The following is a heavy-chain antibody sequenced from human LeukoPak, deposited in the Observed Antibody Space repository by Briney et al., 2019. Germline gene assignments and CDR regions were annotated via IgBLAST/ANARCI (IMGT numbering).Heavy chain of an antibody. Sequence: GGSLRLSCAASGFTFSSYGMGWVRQAPGKGLEWVSAISRSGVSTYYADSVKGRFTISRDDAKNSLFLQMNSLRAEDTAVYYCARDAPDYDILTGYYPPWFDPWGQGTLVTVSS. V-gene: IGHV3-23*01. CDR2: ISRSGVST. CDR3: ARDAPDYDILTGYYPPWFDP. D-gene: IGHD3-9*01. CDR1: GFTFSSYG. J-gene: IGHJ5*02.